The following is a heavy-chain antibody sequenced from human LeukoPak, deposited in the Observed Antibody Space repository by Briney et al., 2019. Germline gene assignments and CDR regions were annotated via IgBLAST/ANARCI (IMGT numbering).Heavy chain of an antibody. CDR1: GFTFSSYN. Sequence: GRSLRLSCAASGFTFSSYNMNWVRQAPGKGLEWVSSISRNSSYTYYADSVKGRFTISRDNAIDSLYLRMNSLRAEDTAVYYCARFLPRYYGMDVWGQGTTVTVSS. CDR3: ARFLPRYYGMDV. V-gene: IGHV3-21*01. J-gene: IGHJ6*02. CDR2: ISRNSSYT.